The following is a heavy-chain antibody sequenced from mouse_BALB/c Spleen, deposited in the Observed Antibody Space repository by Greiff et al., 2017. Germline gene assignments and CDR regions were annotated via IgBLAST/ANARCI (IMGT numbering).Heavy chain of an antibody. CDR1: GFTFSSYG. D-gene: IGHD2-10*02. J-gene: IGHJ2*01. CDR3: ARLYGNYYFDY. V-gene: IGHV5-6*01. CDR2: ISSGGSYT. Sequence: EVQGVESGGDLVKPGGSLKLSCAASGFTFSSYGMSWVRQTPDKRLEWVATISSGGSYTYYPDSVKGRFTISRDNAKNTLYLQMSSLKSEDTAMYHCARLYGNYYFDYWGQGTTLTVSS.